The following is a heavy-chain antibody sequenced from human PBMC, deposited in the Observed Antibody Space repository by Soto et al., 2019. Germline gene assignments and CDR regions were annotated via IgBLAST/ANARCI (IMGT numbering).Heavy chain of an antibody. D-gene: IGHD3-10*01. V-gene: IGHV1-69*06. J-gene: IGHJ3*02. CDR3: ARGVYGSGNYETCPSAFDI. CDR1: GGTLSDHG. CDR2: TIPVFDTA. Sequence: QVQLEQSGAEVKKPGSSVKVSCKASGGTLSDHGVSWLRQAPGPGLEWVGGTIPVFDTAKYAQKFQGRVTIAADKSANIAYKELRSLRSEDTAFYYYARGVYGSGNYETCPSAFDIWGQGTMVIGSS.